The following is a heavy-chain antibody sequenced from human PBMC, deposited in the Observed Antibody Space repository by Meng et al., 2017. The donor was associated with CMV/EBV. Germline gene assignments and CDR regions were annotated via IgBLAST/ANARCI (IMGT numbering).Heavy chain of an antibody. CDR3: ARVPAAEAFDP. CDR1: GFTVSSNY. D-gene: IGHD6-13*01. Sequence: GESLNISCAASGFTVSSNYMSWVRQAPGKGLEWVSVIYSGGSTYYADSVKGRFTISRDNSKNTLYLQMNSLRAEDTAVYYCARVPAAEAFDPWGQGTLVTVSS. J-gene: IGHJ5*02. CDR2: IYSGGST. V-gene: IGHV3-53*01.